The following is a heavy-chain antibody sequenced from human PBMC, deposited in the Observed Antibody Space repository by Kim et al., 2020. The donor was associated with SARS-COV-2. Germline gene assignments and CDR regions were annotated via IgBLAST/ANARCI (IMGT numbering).Heavy chain of an antibody. CDR3: AKEVKITIVAVGWGGADNRGLGA. CDR2: ISGGGGST. Sequence: GGSLRLSCAASGFTFDDYAMHWVRQAPGKGLEWVSLISGGGGSTYYADSVKGRFTISRDNSKNSLYLQMNSLRTEDTALYYCAKEVKITIVAVGWGGADNRGLGAGARGT. CDR1: GFTFDDYA. J-gene: IGHJ6*02. D-gene: IGHD3-9*01. V-gene: IGHV3-43*02.